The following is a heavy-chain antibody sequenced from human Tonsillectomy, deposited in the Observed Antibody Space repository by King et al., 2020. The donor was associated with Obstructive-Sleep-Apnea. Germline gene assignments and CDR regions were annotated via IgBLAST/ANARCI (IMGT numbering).Heavy chain of an antibody. J-gene: IGHJ4*02. CDR3: ARADSSGYYNWVY. CDR1: DYSISSDYY. Sequence: QLQESGPGLVKPSETLSLTCTVSDYSISSDYYWGWIRQPPGKGLEWMGIIYHSVSTYNNPSLKSRVTISVDTSKNQFSLKLSSVTAADTAVYCCARADSSGYYNWVYWGQGTLVTVSS. D-gene: IGHD3-22*01. V-gene: IGHV4-38-2*02. CDR2: IYHSVST.